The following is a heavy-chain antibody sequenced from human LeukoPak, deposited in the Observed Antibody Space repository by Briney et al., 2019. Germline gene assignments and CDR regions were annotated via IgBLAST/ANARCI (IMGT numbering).Heavy chain of an antibody. V-gene: IGHV4-59*01. D-gene: IGHD1-26*01. CDR1: GGSISSYY. J-gene: IGHJ4*02. CDR2: IYYTGSR. CDR3: ARYGSPYSKFDS. Sequence: PSETLSLTCTVSGGSISSYYWSWIRQPPGKGLEWIGQIYYTGSRNYNPSLQSRVTISLDTSKNQFSLKLSSVTAADTAVYCCARYGSPYSKFDSWGQGTLVTVSS.